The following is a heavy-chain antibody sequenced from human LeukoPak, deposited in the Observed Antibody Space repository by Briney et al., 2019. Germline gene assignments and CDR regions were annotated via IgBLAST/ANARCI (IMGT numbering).Heavy chain of an antibody. CDR3: AREGFGELSDY. D-gene: IGHD3-10*01. CDR2: IYTSGST. V-gene: IGHV4-61*02. J-gene: IGHJ4*02. CDR1: GVSISSGSYY. Sequence: SETLSLTCTVSGVSISSGSYYWRWLRQPAGKGLEWIGRIYTSGSTNYNPSLKSRVTISVDTSKNQFSLKLSSVTAADTAVYYCAREGFGELSDYWGQGTLVTVAS.